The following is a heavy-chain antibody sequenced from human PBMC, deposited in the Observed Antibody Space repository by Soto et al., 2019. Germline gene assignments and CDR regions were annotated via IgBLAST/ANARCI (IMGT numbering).Heavy chain of an antibody. J-gene: IGHJ4*02. CDR1: GGSISSGDYY. CDR2: IYYSGST. D-gene: IGHD4-17*01. V-gene: IGHV4-30-4*01. CDR3: ARSEATVLDY. Sequence: SETLSLTCTVSGGSISSGDYYWSWIRQPPGKGLEWIGYIYYSGSTYYNPSLKSRVTISVDTSKNHFSLKLTSVTAADTAVYYCARSEATVLDYSGQGTLVTVSS.